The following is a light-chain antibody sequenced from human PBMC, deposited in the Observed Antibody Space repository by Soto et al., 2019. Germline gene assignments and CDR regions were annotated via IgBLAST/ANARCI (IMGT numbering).Light chain of an antibody. V-gene: IGKV3-20*01. J-gene: IGKJ2*03. CDR3: HQYGSSPPYS. CDR1: QNVARSN. CDR2: GAS. Sequence: EIVLTQSPDTLSLSPGERATLSCRATQNVARSNLAWYQHRPGQALRLLISGASTRAADTPDRFSGSGSGAQFTLTIRRLEPEDFAVYYCHQYGSSPPYSFGQGTRLEI.